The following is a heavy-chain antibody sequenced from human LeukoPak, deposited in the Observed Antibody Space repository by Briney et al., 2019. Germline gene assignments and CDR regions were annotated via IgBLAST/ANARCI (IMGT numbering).Heavy chain of an antibody. CDR3: ARDRYGDYVYYYMDV. Sequence: ASVKVSCKASGYTFTSYGISWVRQAPGQGLEWMGWINPNSGGTNYAQKFQGRVTMTRDTSISTAYMELSRLRSDDTAVYYCARDRYGDYVYYYMDVWGKGTTVTVSS. D-gene: IGHD4-17*01. J-gene: IGHJ6*03. V-gene: IGHV1-2*02. CDR2: INPNSGGT. CDR1: GYTFTSYG.